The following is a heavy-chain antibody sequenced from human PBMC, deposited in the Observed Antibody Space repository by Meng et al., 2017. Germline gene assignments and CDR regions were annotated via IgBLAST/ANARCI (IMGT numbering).Heavy chain of an antibody. D-gene: IGHD1-26*01. V-gene: IGHV3-21*04. CDR1: GFTFSSYS. Sequence: GESLKISCAASGFTFSSYSMNWVRQAPGKGLEWVSSISSSSSYIYYADSVKGRFTISRDNSKNTLYLQMNSLRAEDTAVYYCAKTPRVVFIVGATVSLDYWGQGTLVTVSS. J-gene: IGHJ4*02. CDR2: ISSSSSYI. CDR3: AKTPRVVFIVGATVSLDY.